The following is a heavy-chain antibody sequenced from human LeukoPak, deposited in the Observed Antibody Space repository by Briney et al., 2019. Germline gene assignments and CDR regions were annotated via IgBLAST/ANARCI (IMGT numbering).Heavy chain of an antibody. V-gene: IGHV5-51*01. CDR1: GYSFTSYW. CDR2: IYPGDSDT. J-gene: IGHJ5*02. D-gene: IGHD6-19*01. CDR3: ARRIAVMSNWFDP. Sequence: GESLKISCRGSGYSFTSYWIGWGRQMPGKGLEGMGIIYPGDSDTRYSPSFQGQVTISADKSISTAYLQWSSLKASDTAMYYCARRIAVMSNWFDPWGQGTLVTVSS.